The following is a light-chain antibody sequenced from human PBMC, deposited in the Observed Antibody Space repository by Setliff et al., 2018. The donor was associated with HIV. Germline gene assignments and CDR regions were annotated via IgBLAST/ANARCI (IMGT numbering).Light chain of an antibody. CDR1: SSNIGGNT. CDR3: AAWDGSLNGYV. V-gene: IGLV1-44*01. J-gene: IGLJ1*01. Sequence: QSVLTQPPSASGTPGQRVTISCSGSSSNIGGNTVNWYQQLPGTAPKLLIYSNNQRPSGVPDRFSGSKSGTSASLAISGLQSEDEADYYCAAWDGSLNGYVFGAGTKVT. CDR2: SNN.